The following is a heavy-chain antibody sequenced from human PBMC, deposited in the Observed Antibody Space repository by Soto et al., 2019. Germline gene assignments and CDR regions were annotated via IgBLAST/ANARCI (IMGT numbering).Heavy chain of an antibody. CDR3: ARDTQQDSNGYYLEWFDP. Sequence: QVQLVQSGAEVKKAGASVKVSCKASGYTFYRYGITWVHQAPGQGLEWMGWINPSNDNTNYAQKFRGRVTMTTDASTSTAHMELRSLKSDDTAVYYCARDTQQDSNGYYLEWFDPWGQGTLVTVSS. CDR1: GYTFYRYG. CDR2: INPSNDNT. J-gene: IGHJ5*02. D-gene: IGHD3-22*01. V-gene: IGHV1-18*01.